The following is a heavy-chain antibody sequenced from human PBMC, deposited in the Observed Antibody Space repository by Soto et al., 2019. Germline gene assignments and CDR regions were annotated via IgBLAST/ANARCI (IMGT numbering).Heavy chain of an antibody. CDR2: ISLNSGSI. CDR3: AKGTVTGYYYYGMDV. D-gene: IGHD4-17*01. J-gene: IGHJ6*02. V-gene: IGHV3-9*01. Sequence: EVQLVESGGGLVQPGRSLRLSCAASGFTFDDYAMHWVRQAPGKGLEWVSGISLNSGSIGYADSVNGRFTISRDNAKNSLYLQMNSLRAEDTALYYCAKGTVTGYYYYGMDVWGQGTTVTVSS. CDR1: GFTFDDYA.